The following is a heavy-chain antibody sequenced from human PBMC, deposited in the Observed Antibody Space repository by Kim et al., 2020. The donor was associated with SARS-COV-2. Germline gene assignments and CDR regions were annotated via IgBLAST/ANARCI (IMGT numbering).Heavy chain of an antibody. CDR2: INHSGST. CDR1: GGSFSGYY. D-gene: IGHD2-8*02. V-gene: IGHV4-34*01. CDR3: ARGSLGYCTGGVCYRWRWFDP. Sequence: SETLSLTCAVYGGSFSGYYWSWIRQPPGKGLEWIGEINHSGSTNYNPSLKSRVTISVDTSKNQFSLKLSSVTAADTAVYYCARGSLGYCTGGVCYRWRWFDPWGQGTLVTVSS. J-gene: IGHJ5*02.